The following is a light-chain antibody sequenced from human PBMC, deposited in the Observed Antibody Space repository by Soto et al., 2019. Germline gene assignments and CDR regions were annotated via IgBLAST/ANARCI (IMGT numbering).Light chain of an antibody. J-gene: IGKJ1*01. V-gene: IGKV2-30*01. Sequence: DVVMTQSPLSLPVTLGQSASISCRSSQSIAYCDACTYMNWFQQRPGQSPRRLISLTSRRDSGVPDRFSGSGSGTDFTLTISRVEAEDVGIYYCMQSTHWPPTFGRGTTVEIK. CDR3: MQSTHWPPT. CDR2: LTS. CDR1: QSIAYCDACTY.